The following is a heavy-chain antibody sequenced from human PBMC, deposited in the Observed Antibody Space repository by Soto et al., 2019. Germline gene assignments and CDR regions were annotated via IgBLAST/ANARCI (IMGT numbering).Heavy chain of an antibody. CDR1: GYTFTSYD. D-gene: IGHD6-13*01. CDR3: ARGRQQRDAFDI. V-gene: IGHV1-8*01. J-gene: IGHJ3*02. Sequence: ASVKVSCKASGYTFTSYDINWVRQATGQGLEWMGWMNPNSGNTGYAQKFQGRVTMTRNTSISTAYMELSSLRSEDTAVYYCARGRQQRDAFDIWGQGTMVTVSS. CDR2: MNPNSGNT.